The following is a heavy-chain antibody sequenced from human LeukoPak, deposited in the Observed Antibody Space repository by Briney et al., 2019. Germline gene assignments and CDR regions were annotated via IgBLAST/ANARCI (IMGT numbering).Heavy chain of an antibody. D-gene: IGHD3-10*01. CDR1: GFTFSSNW. Sequence: GGSLRLSCAASGFTFSSNWMHWIRHVPGEGLVWVARINPDGSDTSYADSVKGRFTISRDNAKNTLYLQMNSLRVEDTALYYCTRDTFGARDYWGQGTLVTVSS. J-gene: IGHJ4*02. CDR2: INPDGSDT. CDR3: TRDTFGARDY. V-gene: IGHV3-74*01.